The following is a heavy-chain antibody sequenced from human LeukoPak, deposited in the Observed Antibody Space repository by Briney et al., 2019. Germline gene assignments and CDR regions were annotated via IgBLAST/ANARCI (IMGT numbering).Heavy chain of an antibody. J-gene: IGHJ4*02. CDR1: GFTFSSYA. CDR3: AKDLSVGAAAGRFDY. V-gene: IGHV3-23*01. Sequence: GGSLRLSCAASGFTFSSYAMSWVRQAPGKGLEWVSAISGSGGSTYYADSVKGRFTISRDNSKNTLYLQMNSLRAEDTAVYYCAKDLSVGAAAGRFDYWGQGTLVTVPS. CDR2: ISGSGGST. D-gene: IGHD6-13*01.